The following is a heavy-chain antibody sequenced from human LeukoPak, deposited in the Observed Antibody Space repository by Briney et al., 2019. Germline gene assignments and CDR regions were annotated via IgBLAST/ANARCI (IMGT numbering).Heavy chain of an antibody. CDR1: GFTFSSYA. D-gene: IGHD5-24*01. CDR2: ISGSGGST. V-gene: IGHV3-23*01. J-gene: IGHJ4*02. CDR3: AKAGRWLQFPIDY. Sequence: GGSLRLSCAASGFTFSSYAMHWVRQAPGKGLEWVSAISGSGGSTYYADSVKGRFTISRDNSKNTLYLQMNSLRAEGTAVYYCAKAGRWLQFPIDYWGQGTLVTVSS.